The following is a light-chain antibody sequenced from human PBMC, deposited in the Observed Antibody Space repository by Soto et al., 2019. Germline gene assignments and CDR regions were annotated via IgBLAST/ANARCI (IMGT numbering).Light chain of an antibody. CDR2: TAS. V-gene: IGKV1-6*01. CDR3: LHYNSYSEA. Sequence: AIQMTQSPSSLSASLGDRVTITCRASQDIRNDLGWFQQKPGKAPKLLINTASTLQSGVSSRFSGSGSGTDFTLTISSLQPEDFATYYCLHYNSYSEAFGQGTKVDIK. J-gene: IGKJ1*01. CDR1: QDIRND.